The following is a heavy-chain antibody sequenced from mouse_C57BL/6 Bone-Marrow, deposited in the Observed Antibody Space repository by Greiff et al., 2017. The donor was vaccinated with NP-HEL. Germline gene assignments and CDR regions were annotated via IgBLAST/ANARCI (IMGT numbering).Heavy chain of an antibody. CDR2: IYPRSGNT. CDR3: ARSREYPAWFAY. J-gene: IGHJ3*01. CDR1: GYTFTSYG. D-gene: IGHD5-1*01. V-gene: IGHV1-81*01. Sequence: VQLQQSGAELARPGASVKLSCKASGYTFTSYGISWVKQRTGQGLEWIGEIYPRSGNTYYNEKFKGKATLTADKSSSTAYMELRSLTSEYSAVYFCARSREYPAWFAYWGQGTLVTVSA.